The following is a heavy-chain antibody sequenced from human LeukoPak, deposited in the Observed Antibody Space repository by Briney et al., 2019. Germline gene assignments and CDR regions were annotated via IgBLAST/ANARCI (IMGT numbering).Heavy chain of an antibody. V-gene: IGHV1-69*05. CDR3: AREGYSYELDY. J-gene: IGHJ4*02. D-gene: IGHD5-18*01. CDR2: IIPIFGTA. CDR1: GGTFSSYA. Sequence: GASVKVSCKASGGTFSSYAISWVRQAPGQGLEWMGRIIPIFGTANYAQKFQGRVTITTDESTSTAYMELSSLRSEDTAVYYCAREGYSYELDYWGQGTLVIVSS.